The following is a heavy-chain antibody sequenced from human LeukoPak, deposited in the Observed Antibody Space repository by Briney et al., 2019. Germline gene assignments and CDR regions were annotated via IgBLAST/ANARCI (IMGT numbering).Heavy chain of an antibody. CDR2: INPGGSTT. CDR1: GYTFTSHY. Sequence: ASVKVPCKASGYTFTSHYIHWVRQAPGQGLEWMGIINPGGSTTTYAQKFQGRVTMTRDTSTSTVNMELSSLRSEDTAVYYCARGEAYCSGGRCYPFDYWGQGTLVTVSS. D-gene: IGHD2-15*01. V-gene: IGHV1-46*01. CDR3: ARGEAYCSGGRCYPFDY. J-gene: IGHJ4*02.